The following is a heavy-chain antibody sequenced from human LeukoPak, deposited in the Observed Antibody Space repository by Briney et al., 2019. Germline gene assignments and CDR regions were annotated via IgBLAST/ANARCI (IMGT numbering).Heavy chain of an antibody. J-gene: IGHJ6*02. V-gene: IGHV3-11*01. CDR2: ISSSGSTI. D-gene: IGHD2-2*01. Sequence: PGGSLRLSCAASGFTFSDYYMSWIRQAPGKGLEWVSYISSSGSTIYYADSVKGRFTISRDNAKNSLYLQMNSLRAEDTAVYYRAREVVPAAIGSSGMDVWGQGTTVTVSS. CDR1: GFTFSDYY. CDR3: AREVVPAAIGSSGMDV.